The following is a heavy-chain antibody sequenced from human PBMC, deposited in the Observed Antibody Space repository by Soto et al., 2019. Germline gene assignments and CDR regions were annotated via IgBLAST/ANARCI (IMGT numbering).Heavy chain of an antibody. V-gene: IGHV3-23*01. CDR2: ISGSGGTT. J-gene: IGHJ3*02. D-gene: IGHD6-19*01. Sequence: EVQLLESGGDLVQPGGSLRLSCAASGFTFSSYAMSWVRQAPGKGLEWVSAISGSGGTTYYADSVKGRFTFSRDNSKNTLYLQMNSLRAEDTAVYYCAKTANGWFSAFDIWGQGTRVTVSS. CDR3: AKTANGWFSAFDI. CDR1: GFTFSSYA.